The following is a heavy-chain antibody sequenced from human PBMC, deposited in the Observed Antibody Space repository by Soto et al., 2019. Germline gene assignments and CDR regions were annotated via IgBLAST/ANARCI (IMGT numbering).Heavy chain of an antibody. D-gene: IGHD5-12*01. V-gene: IGHV5-51*01. CDR1: GYSFTSYW. J-gene: IGHJ6*03. CDR3: ARQTRVATIFGYYYYMDV. Sequence: GESLKISCKGSGYSFTSYWIGWVRQMPGKGLEWMGTIYPGDSDTRYSPSFQGQVTISADKSISTAYLQWSSLKASDTAMYYCARQTRVATIFGYYYYMDVWGKGTTVTVSS. CDR2: IYPGDSDT.